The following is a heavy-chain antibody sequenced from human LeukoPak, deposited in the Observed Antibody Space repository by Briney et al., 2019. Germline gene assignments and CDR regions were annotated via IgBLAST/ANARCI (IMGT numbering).Heavy chain of an antibody. Sequence: SETLSLTCTVSGGSISSYYWSWIRQPPGKGLEWIGYIYYSGSTNYNPSLKSRVTISVDTSKSQFSLKLSSVTAADTALYYCARHMPYYYYGMDVWGQGTTVTVSS. V-gene: IGHV4-59*08. CDR1: GGSISSYY. J-gene: IGHJ6*02. D-gene: IGHD2-2*01. CDR2: IYYSGST. CDR3: ARHMPYYYYGMDV.